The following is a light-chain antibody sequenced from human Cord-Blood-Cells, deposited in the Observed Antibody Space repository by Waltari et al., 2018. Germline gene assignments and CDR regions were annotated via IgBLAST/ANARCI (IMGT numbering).Light chain of an antibody. Sequence: QSALTQPASVSGSPGQSITISCTGTSSDVGCYNYFSWYQQHPGKAPKLMIYDVSKRPSGVSNRFSGSKSGNTASLTISGLQAEDEADYYCSSYTSSSTLVFGGGTKLTVL. J-gene: IGLJ3*02. CDR3: SSYTSSSTLV. V-gene: IGLV2-14*01. CDR2: DVS. CDR1: SSDVGCYNY.